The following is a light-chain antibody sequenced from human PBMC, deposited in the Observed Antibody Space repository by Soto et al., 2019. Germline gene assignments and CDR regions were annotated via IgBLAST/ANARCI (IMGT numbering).Light chain of an antibody. V-gene: IGLV2-14*03. CDR1: SNDIGGYHY. J-gene: IGLJ1*01. CDR3: SSYTSSITVV. CDR2: DVT. Sequence: QSALTQPASVSGSPGQSITISCTGTSNDIGGYHYVSWYQHHPGNAPKLMIYDVTNRPSGVSNRFSGSKSGNTASLTISGLQAEDEADYYCSSYTSSITVVFGTGTKVTVL.